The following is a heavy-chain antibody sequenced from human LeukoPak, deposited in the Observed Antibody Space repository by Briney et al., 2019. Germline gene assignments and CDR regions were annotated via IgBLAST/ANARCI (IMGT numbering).Heavy chain of an antibody. J-gene: IGHJ2*01. V-gene: IGHV3-74*01. D-gene: IGHD2-8*02. CDR2: INSEGSST. CDR3: ATGLSQYYDL. CDR1: GITFSDYW. Sequence: LGGPLRLSCGASGITFSDYWMHWVRQAPGKGLVWVSRINSEGSSTIYADSVKGRFTISRDNAKNTVYLQMNSLRAEDTAVFYCATGLSQYYDLWGRGTLVTVSS.